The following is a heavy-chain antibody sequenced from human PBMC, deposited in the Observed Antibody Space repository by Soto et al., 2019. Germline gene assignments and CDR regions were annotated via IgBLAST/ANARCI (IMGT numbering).Heavy chain of an antibody. V-gene: IGHV3-30*18. CDR3: AKEYGSTWIDH. J-gene: IGHJ4*02. D-gene: IGHD6-13*01. CDR1: GFTFSTYG. CDR2: MSYDGTKE. Sequence: LRLSCAASGFTFSTYGMHWVRQAPGKGLEWVAAMSYDGTKEYYVDSVKGRFTISRDNSRNTLFLQLNSLRDEDTAVYYCAKEYGSTWIDHWGQGTLVTVSS.